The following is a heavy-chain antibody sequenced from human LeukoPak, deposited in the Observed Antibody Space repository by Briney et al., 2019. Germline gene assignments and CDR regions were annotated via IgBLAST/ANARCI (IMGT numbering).Heavy chain of an antibody. D-gene: IGHD3-22*01. CDR1: GYTFTSYG. V-gene: IGHV1-18*01. CDR2: ISTYNGNT. CDR3: ARPYDSSGYYLGYFDY. Sequence: ASVKVSCKASGYTFTSYGINWVRQAPGQGLEWMGWISTYNGNTNYAQKLQGRVTMTTDTSTSTAYMELRSLRSDDTAVYYCARPYDSSGYYLGYFDYWGQGTLVTVSS. J-gene: IGHJ4*02.